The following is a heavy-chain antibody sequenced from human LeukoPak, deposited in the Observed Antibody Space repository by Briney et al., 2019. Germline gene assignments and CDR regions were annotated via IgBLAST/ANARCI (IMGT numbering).Heavy chain of an antibody. CDR2: IYTSGST. J-gene: IGHJ4*02. D-gene: IGHD2-2*01. Sequence: SQTLSLTCTVSGGSISSGSYYWSWIRQPAGKGREWIGRIYTSGSTNYNPSLKSRVTISVDTSKNQFSLKLSPVTAADTAMYYCARGPYCSTTSCKGSFDYWGQRTLVTVSS. CDR1: GGSISSGSYY. CDR3: ARGPYCSTTSCKGSFDY. V-gene: IGHV4-61*02.